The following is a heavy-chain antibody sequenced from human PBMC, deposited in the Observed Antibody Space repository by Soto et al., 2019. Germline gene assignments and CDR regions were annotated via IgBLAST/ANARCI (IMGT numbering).Heavy chain of an antibody. D-gene: IGHD2-2*01. V-gene: IGHV4-59*01. Sequence: SETLSLTCTVSGGSMNTYCWSWIRQPPGKGLEWIGYTYHSGITNYNPSLKSRVNILVDTSKNQFSLTVTSVTAVDTAVYYCARGSTRFDPWGQGTLVTVSS. CDR2: TYHSGIT. CDR1: GGSMNTYC. J-gene: IGHJ5*02. CDR3: ARGSTRFDP.